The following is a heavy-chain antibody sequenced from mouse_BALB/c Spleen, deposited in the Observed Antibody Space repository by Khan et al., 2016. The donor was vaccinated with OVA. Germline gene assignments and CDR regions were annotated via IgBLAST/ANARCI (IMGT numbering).Heavy chain of an antibody. CDR3: ARDSCSLYYIFDY. V-gene: IGHV3-5*02. J-gene: IGHJ1*01. CDR1: GISITSGNYS. D-gene: IGHD2-1*01. CDR2: IYYTGTD. Sequence: EVKLEESGPGLVKPSQTVSLTCTVTGISITSGNYSWSWLRQFPGNKLVWIGNIYYTGTDTYTPYLTITTTITRDTSKSQFFLKMNSLHAEDTATYYCARDSCSLYYIFDYWGEGTTVTVSS.